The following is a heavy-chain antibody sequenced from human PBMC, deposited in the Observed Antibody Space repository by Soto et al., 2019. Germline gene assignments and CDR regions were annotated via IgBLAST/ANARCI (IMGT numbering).Heavy chain of an antibody. CDR2: IIPIFGTA. CDR1: GGTFSSYA. D-gene: IGHD2-21*02. Sequence: ASVKVSCKASGGTFSSYAISWVRQAPGQGLEWMGGIIPIFGTANYAQKFQGRVTITADESTSTAYMELSSLRSEDTAVYYCARGGVVTAKGNYYYYGMDVWGQGTTVTVSS. V-gene: IGHV1-69*13. CDR3: ARGGVVTAKGNYYYYGMDV. J-gene: IGHJ6*02.